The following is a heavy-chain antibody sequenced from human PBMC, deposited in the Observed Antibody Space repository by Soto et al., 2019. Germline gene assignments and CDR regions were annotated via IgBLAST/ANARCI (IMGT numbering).Heavy chain of an antibody. Sequence: GGSLRLSCAASGFTFSSYSMNWFRQAPGKGLEWVSSISSSSSYIYYADSVKGRFTISRDNAKNSLYLQMNSLRAEDTAVYYCARDIVVVPAANYYYYGMDVWGQGTTVTVSS. CDR1: GFTFSSYS. CDR3: ARDIVVVPAANYYYYGMDV. J-gene: IGHJ6*02. CDR2: ISSSSSYI. D-gene: IGHD2-2*01. V-gene: IGHV3-21*01.